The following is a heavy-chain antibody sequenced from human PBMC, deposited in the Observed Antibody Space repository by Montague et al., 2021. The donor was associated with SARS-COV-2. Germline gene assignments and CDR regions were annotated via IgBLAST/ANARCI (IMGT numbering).Heavy chain of an antibody. V-gene: IGHV4-39*01. CDR3: ARLASGWWELTLDY. J-gene: IGHJ4*02. D-gene: IGHD2-15*01. Sequence: SETPSLTCTVSGGSISSSSYYWGWIRQPPGKGLEWIGSIYYSGSTYYNPSLKSRVTISVDTSKNQFSLKLSSVTAADTAVYYCARLASGWWELTLDYWGQGTLVTVSS. CDR2: IYYSGST. CDR1: GGSISSSSYY.